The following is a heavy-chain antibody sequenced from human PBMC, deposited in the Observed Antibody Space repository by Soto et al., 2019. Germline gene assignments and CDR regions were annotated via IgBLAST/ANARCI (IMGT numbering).Heavy chain of an antibody. Sequence: LSLTCTVSGGSISSGGYYWSWIRQHPGKGLEWIGYIYYSGSTSYNPSLKSRVTISVDTSKNQFSLKLSSVTAADTAVYYCASAWDYYDSSGYYPIDAFDIWGRGTMVAVSS. V-gene: IGHV4-31*03. CDR3: ASAWDYYDSSGYYPIDAFDI. J-gene: IGHJ3*02. CDR2: IYYSGST. CDR1: GGSISSGGYY. D-gene: IGHD3-22*01.